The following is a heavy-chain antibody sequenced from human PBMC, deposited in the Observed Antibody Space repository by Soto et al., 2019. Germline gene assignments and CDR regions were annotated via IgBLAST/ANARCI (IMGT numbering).Heavy chain of an antibody. CDR3: ARQAQDIVVVPAALIVASPGGYYFDY. CDR2: IYYSGST. V-gene: IGHV4-39*01. Sequence: NPSETLSLTCTVSGGSISSSSYYWVWIRQPPGNCVEWIGSIYYSGSTYYNPSLKSRVTISVDTSKNQFSLKLSSVTAADTAVYYCARQAQDIVVVPAALIVASPGGYYFDYWGQGTLVTVSS. D-gene: IGHD2-2*01. J-gene: IGHJ4*02. CDR1: GGSISSSSYY.